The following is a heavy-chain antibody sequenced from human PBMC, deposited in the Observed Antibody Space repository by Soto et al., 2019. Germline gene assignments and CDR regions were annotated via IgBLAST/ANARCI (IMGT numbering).Heavy chain of an antibody. CDR2: IWYDGSNK. V-gene: IGHV3-33*01. Sequence: GGSLRLSCAASGFTFSSYGMHWVRQAPGKGLEWVAVIWYDGSNKYYADSVKGRFTISRDNSKNTLYLQMNSLRAEDTAVYYCARDSQGSSWFLSRENWFDPWGQGTLVTVSS. CDR3: ARDSQGSSWFLSRENWFDP. CDR1: GFTFSSYG. J-gene: IGHJ5*02. D-gene: IGHD6-13*01.